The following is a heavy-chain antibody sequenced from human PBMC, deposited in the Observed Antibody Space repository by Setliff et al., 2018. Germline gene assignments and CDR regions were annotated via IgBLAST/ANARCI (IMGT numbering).Heavy chain of an antibody. CDR3: AKVDQFDLEGLDY. J-gene: IGHJ4*02. Sequence: PGGSLRLSCAASALTFSNYGIHWVRQAPGKGLEWVAFIRNDGTEKFHADPVKGRFTVSGDNSKNTVFLQMNSLTTDDTAVYYCAKVDQFDLEGLDYWGQGALVTVSS. CDR1: ALTFSNYG. D-gene: IGHD3-9*01. CDR2: IRNDGTEK. V-gene: IGHV3-30*02.